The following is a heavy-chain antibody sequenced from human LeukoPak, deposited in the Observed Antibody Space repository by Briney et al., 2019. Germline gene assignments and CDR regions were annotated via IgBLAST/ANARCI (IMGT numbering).Heavy chain of an antibody. J-gene: IGHJ3*02. Sequence: GGSLRLSCAASGFTFSSYAMHWVRQAPGKGLEWVAVISYDGSNKYYADSVKGRFTISRDNSKNTLYLQMNSLRAEDTAVYYCARVRRALDAFDIWGQGTMVTVSS. D-gene: IGHD3/OR15-3a*01. CDR2: ISYDGSNK. V-gene: IGHV3-30-3*01. CDR1: GFTFSSYA. CDR3: ARVRRALDAFDI.